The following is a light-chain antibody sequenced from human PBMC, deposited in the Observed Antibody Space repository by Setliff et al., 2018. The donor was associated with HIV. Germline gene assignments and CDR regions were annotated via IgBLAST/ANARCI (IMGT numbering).Light chain of an antibody. CDR1: DSDVGTYNL. CDR2: EVN. J-gene: IGLJ1*01. CDR3: SSCAGADAFDV. Sequence: QSVLTQPASVSGSPGQSIAISCTGNDSDVGTYNLVSWYQQYPGKAPQLTIFEVNKRPSGISDRFSGSKSGNTASLTISGLQAEDEADYYCSSCAGADAFDVFGTGTKVTVL. V-gene: IGLV2-23*02.